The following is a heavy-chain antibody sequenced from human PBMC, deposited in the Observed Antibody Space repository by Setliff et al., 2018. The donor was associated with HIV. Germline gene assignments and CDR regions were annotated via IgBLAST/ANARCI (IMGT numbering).Heavy chain of an antibody. CDR1: GFTFNSYW. J-gene: IGHJ6*03. Sequence: LRLSCVASGFTFNSYWMYWVRQAPGKGLVCVSRVNNDGTDTIYADSVKGRFTISRDNAKSTVYLQMGSLSAEDTATYYCARGRRDCSSGSCYGPYYMDVWGKGTTVTVSS. D-gene: IGHD2-15*01. CDR2: VNNDGTDT. CDR3: ARGRRDCSSGSCYGPYYMDV. V-gene: IGHV3-74*01.